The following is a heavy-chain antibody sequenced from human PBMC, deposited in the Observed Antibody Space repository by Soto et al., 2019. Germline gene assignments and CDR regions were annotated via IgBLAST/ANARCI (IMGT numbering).Heavy chain of an antibody. J-gene: IGHJ4*02. V-gene: IGHV1-69*13. D-gene: IGHD5-12*01. Sequence: SVKVSCKASGGTFSSYAISWVRQAPGQGLEWMGGIIPIFGTANYAQKFQGRVTITADESTSTAYMELSSLRSEDTAVYYCASAGGYSRYDWSFDYWGPGTLVTVSS. CDR3: ASAGGYSRYDWSFDY. CDR1: GGTFSSYA. CDR2: IIPIFGTA.